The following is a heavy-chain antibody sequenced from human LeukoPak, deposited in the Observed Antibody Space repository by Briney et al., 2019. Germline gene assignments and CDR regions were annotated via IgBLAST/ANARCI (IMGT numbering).Heavy chain of an antibody. J-gene: IGHJ4*02. CDR3: ARRSAVAGYHYFDY. V-gene: IGHV1-18*01. D-gene: IGHD6-19*01. CDR2: ISAYNGNT. Sequence: ASVKVSCKASGGTFSSYANSWVRQAPGQGLEWMGWISAYNGNTNYAQKLQGRVTMTTDTSTSTAYMELRSLRSDDTAVYYCARRSAVAGYHYFDYWGQGTLVTVSS. CDR1: GGTFSSYA.